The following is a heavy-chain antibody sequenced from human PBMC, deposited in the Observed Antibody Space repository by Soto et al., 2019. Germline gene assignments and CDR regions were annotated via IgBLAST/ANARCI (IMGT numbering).Heavy chain of an antibody. J-gene: IGHJ6*02. Sequence: SVQLSCKASGYTFTRYYMHSVLQAPGQGLEGMRWINPNSGGTNYAQKFQGWVTMTRDTSISTAYMELSRLRSDDTAVYYCARSLRTIFTYGMDVWGQGTTVTVSS. D-gene: IGHD3-9*01. CDR3: ARSLRTIFTYGMDV. V-gene: IGHV1-2*04. CDR1: GYTFTRYY. CDR2: INPNSGGT.